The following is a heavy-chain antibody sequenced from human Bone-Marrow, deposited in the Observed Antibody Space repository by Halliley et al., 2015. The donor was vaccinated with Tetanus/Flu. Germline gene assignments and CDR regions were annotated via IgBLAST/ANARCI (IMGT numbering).Heavy chain of an antibody. CDR3: ARASYDILTGYYGWLDV. CDR2: YDGNKK. V-gene: IGHV3-30-3*01. Sequence: YDGNKKTYADSGKGRFPTSRDNSKNTLYLQMNILSLEATAVYYCARASYDILTGYYGWLDVWGQGTTVTVSS. D-gene: IGHD3-9*01. J-gene: IGHJ6*02.